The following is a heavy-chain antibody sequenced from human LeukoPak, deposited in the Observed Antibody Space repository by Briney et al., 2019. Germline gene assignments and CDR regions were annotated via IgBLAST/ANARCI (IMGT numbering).Heavy chain of an antibody. CDR2: SRNKAKSYTT. V-gene: IGHV3-72*01. Sequence: GGSLSLSCAVSGFTFSDHFLDWVRQAPGKGREGVGRSRNKAKSYTTEYAASVKGRFTISRDDSKNSLYLQMNSLETEDTAVYYCVRVGSVSGSDYLDYWGQGTLVTVSS. D-gene: IGHD6-19*01. CDR3: VRVGSVSGSDYLDY. CDR1: GFTFSDHF. J-gene: IGHJ4*02.